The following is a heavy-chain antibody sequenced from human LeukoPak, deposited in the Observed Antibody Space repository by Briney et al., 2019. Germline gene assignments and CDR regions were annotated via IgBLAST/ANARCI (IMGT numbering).Heavy chain of an antibody. D-gene: IGHD4-23*01. CDR1: GASISSGGYY. J-gene: IGHJ4*02. V-gene: IGHV4-31*03. CDR3: ARDGPTPVL. Sequence: SETLSLTCTVSGASISSGGYYWSWIRQQPGKGLEWIGYSHYSGTTYYNTSLKSRVAISVDTSKNQFSLKLSSVTAADTAVYYCARDGPTPVLWGQGTLVTVSS. CDR2: SHYSGTT.